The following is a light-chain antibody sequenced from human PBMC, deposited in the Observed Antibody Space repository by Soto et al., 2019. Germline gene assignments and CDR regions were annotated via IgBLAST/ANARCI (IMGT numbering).Light chain of an antibody. CDR3: QQYNSYSPLT. J-gene: IGKJ4*01. V-gene: IGKV1-5*03. Sequence: DIQMTPSPSTLSASVVDRVTITCRASQSISSWLAWYQQTPGKAPKLLIYRASSLESGVPSRFSGSGSGTEFTLTISSLQPDDFATYYCQQYNSYSPLTFGGGTKVDIK. CDR2: RAS. CDR1: QSISSW.